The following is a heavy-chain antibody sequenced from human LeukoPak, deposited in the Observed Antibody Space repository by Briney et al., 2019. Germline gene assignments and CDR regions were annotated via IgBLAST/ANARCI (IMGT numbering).Heavy chain of an antibody. D-gene: IGHD6-13*01. J-gene: IGHJ4*02. CDR2: ISAYNGNT. CDR1: GYTFTSYG. Sequence: ASVKVSCKASGYTFTSYGISWVRQAPGQGLEWMGWISAYNGNTNYAQKLQGRVTMTTDTSTGTAYMELRSLRSDDTAVYYCARALLLAAAGGFDYWGQGTLVTVSS. V-gene: IGHV1-18*01. CDR3: ARALLLAAAGGFDY.